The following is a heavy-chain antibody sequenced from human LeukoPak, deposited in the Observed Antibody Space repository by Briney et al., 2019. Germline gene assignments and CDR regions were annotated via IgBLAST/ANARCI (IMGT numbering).Heavy chain of an antibody. CDR1: GGSFSGYY. D-gene: IGHD6-19*01. V-gene: IGHV4-34*12. CDR3: ARHVRKRGIAVAGTPGWFDP. J-gene: IGHJ5*02. CDR2: IIHSGSP. Sequence: SETLSLTCAVYGGSFSGYYWSWIRQPPGKGLERIGEIIHSGSPNYNPSLKSRVTMSIDTSKDQFSLKLSSVTAADTAVYYCARHVRKRGIAVAGTPGWFDPWGQGTLVTVSS.